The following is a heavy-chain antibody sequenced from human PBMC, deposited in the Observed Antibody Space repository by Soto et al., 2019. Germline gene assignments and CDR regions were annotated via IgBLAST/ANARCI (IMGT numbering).Heavy chain of an antibody. Sequence: ASVKVSCKASGYAFTSYGISWVRQAPGQGLEWMGWISAYNGNTNYAQKLQGRVTMTTDTSTSTAYMELRSLRSDDTAVYYCASRGGGAYYYDSSGYSNDAFAIWGQGTMVTVSS. CDR2: ISAYNGNT. V-gene: IGHV1-18*01. CDR1: GYAFTSYG. J-gene: IGHJ3*02. CDR3: ASRGGGAYYYDSSGYSNDAFAI. D-gene: IGHD3-22*01.